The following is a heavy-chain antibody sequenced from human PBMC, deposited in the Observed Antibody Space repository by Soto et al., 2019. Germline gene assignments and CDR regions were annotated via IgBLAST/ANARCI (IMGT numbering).Heavy chain of an antibody. J-gene: IGHJ4*02. CDR3: AKGRYCCGGSCYFDN. CDR2: ISASGGST. CDR1: GFTFSSYA. D-gene: IGHD2-15*01. V-gene: IGHV3-23*01. Sequence: GESLRLSCAASGFTFSSYAMGWVRQAAGKGLKRVSTISASGGSTFYADSVKGRFTISRDNSKNTMYLQMNSRRAEDTVVYYFAKGRYCCGGSCYFDNWGQGTPGTVS.